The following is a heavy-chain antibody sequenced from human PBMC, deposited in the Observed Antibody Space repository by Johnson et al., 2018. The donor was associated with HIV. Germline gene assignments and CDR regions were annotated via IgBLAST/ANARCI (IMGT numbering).Heavy chain of an antibody. J-gene: IGHJ3*01. CDR3: ATDYNFWSGRPDSFDV. D-gene: IGHD3-3*01. CDR2: ITNNGGST. V-gene: IGHV3-64*01. CDR1: GFTFSSYA. Sequence: AQLVESGGGLVQPGGSLRLSCAASGFTFSSYAMHWVRQAPRKGLEYVSRITNNGGSTYYVNSVKGRFTISRDNSKNTLYLQMDSLRAEDMSVYYCATDYNFWSGRPDSFDVWGQGTMVTVSS.